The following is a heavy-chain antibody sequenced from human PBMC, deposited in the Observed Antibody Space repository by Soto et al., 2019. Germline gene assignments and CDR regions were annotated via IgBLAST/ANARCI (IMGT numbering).Heavy chain of an antibody. Sequence: EVQLLQSGGGLVQPGGSLRLSCVGSGFTFSRYAMIWVRQTPGKGLEWVSGIGDRGTTTYYADSGKGRFTISRDNSGNTRFLQMNSLRAEDTAVYYCAKDRLGDYYYYGMDVWGQGTTVTVS. D-gene: IGHD4-17*01. J-gene: IGHJ6*02. CDR2: IGDRGTTT. CDR1: GFTFSRYA. V-gene: IGHV3-23*01. CDR3: AKDRLGDYYYYGMDV.